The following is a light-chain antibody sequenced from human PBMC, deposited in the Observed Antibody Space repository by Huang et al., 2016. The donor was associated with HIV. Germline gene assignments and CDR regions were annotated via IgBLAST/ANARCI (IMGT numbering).Light chain of an antibody. CDR1: QNISTN. V-gene: IGKV3-15*01. CDR2: GAS. Sequence: EIVMTQSPATLSVSPGEGATLSCRASQNISTNLAWYQQKPVRAPRLLIYGASSRAAGVPGRCIGSGSGTEFTLTITIRQSRDFAVYYWHHYSNWPPATFGQGTKVEIK. CDR3: HHYSNWPPAT. J-gene: IGKJ1*01.